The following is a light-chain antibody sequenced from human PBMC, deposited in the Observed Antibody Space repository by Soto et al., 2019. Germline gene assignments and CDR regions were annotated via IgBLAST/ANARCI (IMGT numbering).Light chain of an antibody. Sequence: SVLTLRPSASGTPGQRDSTSCSGGSSNIGRNTVNWYQQLPGTAPKLLIYSNNQRPSGVSDRFSGSKSGTSASLAISGLQSEDEADYYCAAWDDSLNGWVFGGGAKLTVL. CDR1: SSNIGRNT. CDR2: SNN. CDR3: AAWDDSLNGWV. J-gene: IGLJ3*02. V-gene: IGLV1-44*01.